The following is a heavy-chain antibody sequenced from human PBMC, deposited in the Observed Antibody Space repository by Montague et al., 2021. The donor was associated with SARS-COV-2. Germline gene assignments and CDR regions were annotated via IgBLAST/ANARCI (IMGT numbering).Heavy chain of an antibody. CDR1: GFTFSSYD. CDR2: IGTAGDT. CDR3: ATGYSSGWSHQYYFDY. J-gene: IGHJ4*02. Sequence: SLRLSCAASGFTFSSYDMHWVRQATRKGLEWVSAIGTAGDTYYPGSVKGRFTISRENAKNSSYLQMNSLRAGDTAVYYCATGYSSGWSHQYYFDYWGQGTLVTVSS. V-gene: IGHV3-13*04. D-gene: IGHD6-19*01.